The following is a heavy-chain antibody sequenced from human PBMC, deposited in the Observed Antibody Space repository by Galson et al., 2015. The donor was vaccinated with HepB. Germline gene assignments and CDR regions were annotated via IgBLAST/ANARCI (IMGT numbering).Heavy chain of an antibody. CDR2: ISSGGGGT. CDR3: AKDSLLDYFGSGTLWAFDI. CDR1: GYTFSSYA. V-gene: IGHV3-23*01. D-gene: IGHD3-10*01. J-gene: IGHJ3*02. Sequence: SLRLSCAASGYTFSSYAMSWVRQAPGRGLEWVSTISSGGGGTYYADSVKGRFTISRDNSKNTLYLQMNSVKTDDTAVYFCAKDSLLDYFGSGTLWAFDIWGQGTMVTVSS.